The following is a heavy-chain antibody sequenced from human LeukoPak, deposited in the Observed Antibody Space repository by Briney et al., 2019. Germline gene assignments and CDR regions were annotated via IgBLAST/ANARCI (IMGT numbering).Heavy chain of an antibody. CDR3: AKGSTTGTTGGSFDP. CDR2: ISGGGGIT. Sequence: GGSLRLSCLASGFTVSTYAMSWLPQAPGKGLEWVSGISGGGGITYYADSVKGRFTISKDNSKNTLSLQMNSLRAEDTAVYYCAKGSTTGTTGGSFDPWGQGALVTVSS. V-gene: IGHV3-23*01. CDR1: GFTVSTYA. D-gene: IGHD1-1*01. J-gene: IGHJ5*02.